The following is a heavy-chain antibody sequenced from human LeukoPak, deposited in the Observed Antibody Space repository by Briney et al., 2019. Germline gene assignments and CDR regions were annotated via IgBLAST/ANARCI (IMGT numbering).Heavy chain of an antibody. CDR3: ARGTGYYAHYFDY. CDR2: IYYSGST. J-gene: IGHJ4*02. V-gene: IGHV4-30-4*01. Sequence: SETLSLTCTVSGGSISSYYWSWIRQPPGKGLEWIGYIYYSGSTYYNPSLKSRVTISVDTSKNQFSLKLSSVTAADTAVHYCARGTGYYAHYFDYWGQGTLVTVSS. CDR1: GGSISSYY. D-gene: IGHD3/OR15-3a*01.